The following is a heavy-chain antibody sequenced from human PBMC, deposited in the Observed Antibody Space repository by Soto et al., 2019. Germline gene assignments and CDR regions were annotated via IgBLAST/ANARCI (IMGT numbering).Heavy chain of an antibody. D-gene: IGHD3-3*01. CDR2: INPNSGGT. J-gene: IGHJ6*03. CDR3: ARSPGITIFGVVTTPDYYYMDV. CDR1: GYRFTGYY. Sequence: ASVKVWCKACGYRFTGYYMNWVRPAPRQGLEWMGWINPNSGGTNYAQKFQGWVTMTRDTSISTAYMELSRLRSDDTAVYYCARSPGITIFGVVTTPDYYYMDVWGKGTTVTVSS. V-gene: IGHV1-2*04.